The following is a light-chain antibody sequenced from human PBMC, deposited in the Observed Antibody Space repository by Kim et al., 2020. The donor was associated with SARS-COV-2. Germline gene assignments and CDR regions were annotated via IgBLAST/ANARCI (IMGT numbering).Light chain of an antibody. Sequence: VSPGDGATLSCRASQSVSSNLAWYQQKPGQAPRLLMYGASTRATGTSPRFSGSGSGTEFTLTISSLQSEDFAVYYCQQYSNWPGTFGQGTKVDIK. CDR3: QQYSNWPGT. CDR2: GAS. CDR1: QSVSSN. J-gene: IGKJ1*01. V-gene: IGKV3-15*01.